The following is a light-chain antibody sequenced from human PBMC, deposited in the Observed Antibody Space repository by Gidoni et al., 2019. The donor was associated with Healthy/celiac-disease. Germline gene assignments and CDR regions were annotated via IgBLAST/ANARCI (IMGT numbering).Light chain of an antibody. CDR2: GAS. CDR3: QQYNNWPSGT. V-gene: IGKV3-15*01. Sequence: EIAMTQSPATLSVSPGERANLSCRASQSVSSNLAWYQQKPGQAPRLLIYGASTRATGIPARFSGSGSGTEFTLTLSSLRSEDFAVYCCQQYNNWPSGTFGPGTKVDIK. J-gene: IGKJ3*01. CDR1: QSVSSN.